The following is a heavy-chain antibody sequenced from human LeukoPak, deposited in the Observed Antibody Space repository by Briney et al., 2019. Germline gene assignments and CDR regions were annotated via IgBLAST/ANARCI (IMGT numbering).Heavy chain of an antibody. CDR3: ARDQEGFDH. V-gene: IGHV1-46*01. CDR2: IYPRDGST. J-gene: IGHJ4*02. CDR1: GYTFTSNY. Sequence: ASVKVSCKASGYTFTSNYIHWVRQAPGQGLEWMGMIYPRDGSTSYAQKFQGRVTVTRDTSTSTVHMELSGLRSEDTAVYYCARDQEGFDHWGQGTLVTVSS.